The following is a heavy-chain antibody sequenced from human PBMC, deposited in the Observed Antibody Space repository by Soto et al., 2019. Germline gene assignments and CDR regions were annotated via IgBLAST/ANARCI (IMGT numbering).Heavy chain of an antibody. V-gene: IGHV4-61*01. CDR2: IYYSGST. J-gene: IGHJ5*02. CDR1: GGSVSSGSYY. Sequence: SETLSLTCPVSGGSVSSGSYYWSWIRQPPGKGLEWIGYIYYSGSTNYNPSLKSRVTISVDTSKNQFSLKLSSVTAADTAVYYCARDRGIQSRGGYSSGWYDGGFDPWGQGTLVTVSS. D-gene: IGHD6-19*01. CDR3: ARDRGIQSRGGYSSGWYDGGFDP.